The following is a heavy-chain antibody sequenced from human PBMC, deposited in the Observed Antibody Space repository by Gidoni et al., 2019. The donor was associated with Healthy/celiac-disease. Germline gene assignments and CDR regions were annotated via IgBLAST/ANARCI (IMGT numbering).Heavy chain of an antibody. V-gene: IGHV4-59*08. CDR3: ARTSGWYPRAHLDY. CDR1: GGSISSYY. CDR2: IYYSGST. Sequence: QVQLQESGPGLVKPTETLSLTCTVSGGSISSYYWSWIRQPPGKGLEWIGYIYYSGSTNYNPSLKSRVTISVDTSKNQFSLKLSSVTAADTAVYYCARTSGWYPRAHLDYWGQGTLVTVSS. D-gene: IGHD6-19*01. J-gene: IGHJ4*02.